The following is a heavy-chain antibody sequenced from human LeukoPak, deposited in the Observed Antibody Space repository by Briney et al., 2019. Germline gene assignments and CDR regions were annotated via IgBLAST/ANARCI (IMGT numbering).Heavy chain of an antibody. V-gene: IGHV3-21*01. J-gene: IGHJ4*02. Sequence: PGGSLRLSCAASGFTFSSYSMNWVRQAPGKGLEWVSSISSSSSYIYYADSVKGRFTISRDNAKKSLYLQMNSLRAEDTALYYCASEGRGYSGYTSDYWGQGTLVTVSS. D-gene: IGHD5-12*01. CDR2: ISSSSSYI. CDR3: ASEGRGYSGYTSDY. CDR1: GFTFSSYS.